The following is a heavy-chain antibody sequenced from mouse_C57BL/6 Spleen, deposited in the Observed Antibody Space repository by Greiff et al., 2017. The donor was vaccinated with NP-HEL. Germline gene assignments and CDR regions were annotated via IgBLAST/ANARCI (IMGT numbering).Heavy chain of an antibody. CDR3: ARSHDYDGAWFAY. CDR1: GYTFTDYY. Sequence: EVHLVESGPVLVKPGASVKMSCKASGYTFTDYYMNWVKQSHGKSLEWIGVINPYNGGTSYNQKFKGKATLTVDKSSSTAYMELNSLTSEDSAVYYCARSHDYDGAWFAYWGQGTLVTVSA. V-gene: IGHV1-19*01. D-gene: IGHD2-4*01. J-gene: IGHJ3*01. CDR2: INPYNGGT.